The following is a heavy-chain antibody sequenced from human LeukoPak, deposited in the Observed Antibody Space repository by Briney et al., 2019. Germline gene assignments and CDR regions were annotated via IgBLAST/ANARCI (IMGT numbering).Heavy chain of an antibody. CDR1: GGSISSGGYY. V-gene: IGHV4-31*03. CDR2: IYYSGST. Sequence: SETLSLTCTVSGGSISSGGYYWSWIRQHPGKGLEWIGYIYYSGSTYYNPSLKSRVTISVDTSKNQFSLKLSSVTAADTAVYYCARDGPVAGVELDQWGQGTLVIVSS. J-gene: IGHJ4*02. CDR3: ARDGPVAGVELDQ. D-gene: IGHD6-19*01.